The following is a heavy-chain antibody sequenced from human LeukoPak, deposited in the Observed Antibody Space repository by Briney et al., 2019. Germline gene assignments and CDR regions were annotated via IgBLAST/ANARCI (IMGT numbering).Heavy chain of an antibody. J-gene: IGHJ4*02. CDR1: GYTFTSYY. CDR2: INPSGGST. V-gene: IGHV1-46*01. CDR3: AREWGNKAFDY. Sequence: ASVKVSCKASGYTFTSYYMHWVRQAPGQGLEWMGIINPSGGSTSYAQKFQGRVTMTKDTSTSTVYMELSSLRSEDTAVYYCAREWGNKAFDYWGQGTLVIVSS. D-gene: IGHD7-27*01.